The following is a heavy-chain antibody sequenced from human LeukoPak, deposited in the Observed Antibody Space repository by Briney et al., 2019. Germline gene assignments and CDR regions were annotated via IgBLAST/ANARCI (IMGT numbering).Heavy chain of an antibody. CDR2: IYSGGST. J-gene: IGHJ4*02. CDR3: ARGLLYYFDY. Sequence: PGGSLRLSCAASGFTVSSNYMSWVRQAPGKELEWVSVIYSGGSTYYADSVKGRFTISRHNSKNTLYLQMNSLRAEDTAVYYCARGLLYYFDYWGQGTLVTVSS. V-gene: IGHV3-53*04. CDR1: GFTVSSNY.